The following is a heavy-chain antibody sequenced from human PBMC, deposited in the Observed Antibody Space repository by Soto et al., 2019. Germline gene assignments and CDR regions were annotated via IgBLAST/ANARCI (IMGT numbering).Heavy chain of an antibody. V-gene: IGHV4-59*01. D-gene: IGHD2-15*01. CDR3: ARGYCSGGSCYWASYYMDV. CDR1: GGSISSYY. CDR2: IYYSGST. J-gene: IGHJ6*03. Sequence: SETLSLTCTVSGGSISSYYWSWIRQPPGKGLEWIGYIYYSGSTNYNPSLKSRVTISVDTSKNQFSLKLSSVTAADTAVYYCARGYCSGGSCYWASYYMDVWGKGTTVTVS.